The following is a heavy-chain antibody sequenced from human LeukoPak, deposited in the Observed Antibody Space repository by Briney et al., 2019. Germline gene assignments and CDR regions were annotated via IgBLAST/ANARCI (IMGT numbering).Heavy chain of an antibody. CDR3: ARVAYYGGNPRVFDY. Sequence: PSETLSLTCTVSGGSISSSSYYWGWIRQPPGKGLEWIGSIYYSGSTYYNPSLKSRVTISVDTSKNQFSLKLSSVTAADTAVYYCARVAYYGGNPRVFDYWGQGTLVTVSS. V-gene: IGHV4-39*01. J-gene: IGHJ4*02. CDR1: GGSISSSSYY. CDR2: IYYSGST. D-gene: IGHD4-23*01.